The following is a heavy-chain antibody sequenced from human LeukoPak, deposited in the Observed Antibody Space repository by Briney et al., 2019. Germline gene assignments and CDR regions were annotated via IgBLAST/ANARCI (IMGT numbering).Heavy chain of an antibody. V-gene: IGHV4-31*03. Sequence: SQTLSLTCTVSGGSISSGGYYWSWIRQHPGKGLEWIGYIYYSGSTYYNPSLKSRVTISVDTSKNQFSLKLSSVTAADTAVYYCARGDDGEPSYFDYWCQGTLVTVSS. CDR3: ARGDDGEPSYFDY. D-gene: IGHD1-1*01. J-gene: IGHJ4*02. CDR1: GGSISSGGYY. CDR2: IYYSGST.